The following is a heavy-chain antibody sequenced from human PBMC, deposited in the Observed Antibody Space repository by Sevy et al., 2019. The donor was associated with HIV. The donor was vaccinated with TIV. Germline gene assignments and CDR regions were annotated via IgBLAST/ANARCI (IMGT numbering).Heavy chain of an antibody. CDR3: ARGGDFNDRSAKRDFDY. D-gene: IGHD3-22*01. CDR2: IWNDGSNK. CDR1: GFTFSNYG. V-gene: IGHV3-33*01. Sequence: GGSLRLSCAASGFTFSNYGMHWVRQAPGKGLEWVAVIWNDGSNKYYADSVKGRFTISRDTSKNTLNLQMNSLRVEDTAVYFCARGGDFNDRSAKRDFDYWGQGTLVTVSS. J-gene: IGHJ4*02.